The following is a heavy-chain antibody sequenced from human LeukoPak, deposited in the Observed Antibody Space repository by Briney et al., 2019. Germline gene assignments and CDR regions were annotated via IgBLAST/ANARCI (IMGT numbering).Heavy chain of an antibody. D-gene: IGHD4-23*01. CDR2: INAYNSNT. CDR3: ARDPGYGGNPAKTAFDI. Sequence: ASVPVSCQASRYIFPSYGISWVRQAPGQELEWMGWINAYNSNTNYAQTLQGTVTMTTDTTTSTAYMELRSLRSDDTAVYYCARDPGYGGNPAKTAFDIWGQGTMVTVSS. V-gene: IGHV1-18*01. CDR1: RYIFPSYG. J-gene: IGHJ3*02.